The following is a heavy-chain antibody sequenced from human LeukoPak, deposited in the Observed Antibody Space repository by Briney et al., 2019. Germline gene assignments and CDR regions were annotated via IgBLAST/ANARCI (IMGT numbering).Heavy chain of an antibody. Sequence: SETLSLTXTVSGGSISSSSYYWGWIRQPPGKGLEWIGSIYYSGSTYYNPSLKSRVTISVDTSKNQFSLKLSSVTAADTAVYYCARERTGATYFDYWGQGTLVTVSS. CDR3: ARERTGATYFDY. D-gene: IGHD1-26*01. CDR1: GGSISSSSYY. CDR2: IYYSGST. V-gene: IGHV4-39*02. J-gene: IGHJ4*02.